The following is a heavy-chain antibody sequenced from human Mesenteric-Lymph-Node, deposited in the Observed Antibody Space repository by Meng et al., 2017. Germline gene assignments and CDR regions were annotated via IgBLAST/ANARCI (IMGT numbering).Heavy chain of an antibody. J-gene: IGHJ4*02. D-gene: IGHD6-19*01. V-gene: IGHV4-31*03. CDR3: ARVSSGWDYFDY. CDR1: GGSVSSGGYY. CDR2: IYYSGST. Sequence: QGQLQEAGPGLVKPSQTLSLPCTVSGGSVSSGGYYWTWIRQHPGKGLEWFGHIYYSGSTFYNPSLKRRVIISIDTSKNQFSLNLRSVTAADTAVYYCARVSSGWDYFDYWGQGTLVTVPS.